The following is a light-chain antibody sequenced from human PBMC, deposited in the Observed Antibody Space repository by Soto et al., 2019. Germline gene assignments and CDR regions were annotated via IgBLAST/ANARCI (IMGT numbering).Light chain of an antibody. J-gene: IGKJ4*01. V-gene: IGKV2-28*01. CDR2: LGS. CDR3: MQALQTLLT. Sequence: DIVMTQSPLSLPVTPGEPASISRRSSQSLLHSNGYNYLDWYLQKPGQSPQLLIYLGSNRSSGVPDRFSGSGSGTDFTLKISRVEAEDVGVYYCMQALQTLLTFGGGTKVDIK. CDR1: QSLLHSNGYNY.